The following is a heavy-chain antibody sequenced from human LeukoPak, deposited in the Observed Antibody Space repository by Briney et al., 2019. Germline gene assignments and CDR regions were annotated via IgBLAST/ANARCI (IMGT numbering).Heavy chain of an antibody. J-gene: IGHJ3*02. CDR2: IKEDGSEK. V-gene: IGHV3-7*01. CDR1: GFTFSSYW. Sequence: GGSLRLSCAASGFTFSSYWMTWVRQAPGKGLEWVANIKEDGSEKYYVDSVKGRSTISRDNARNSLYLQMNSLRDEDTAVYYCASPGGADDAFDIWGQGTMVTVSS. D-gene: IGHD3-16*01. CDR3: ASPGGADDAFDI.